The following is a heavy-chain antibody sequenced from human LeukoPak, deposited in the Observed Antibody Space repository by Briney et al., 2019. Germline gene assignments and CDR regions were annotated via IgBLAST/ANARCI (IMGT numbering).Heavy chain of an antibody. D-gene: IGHD3-10*01. CDR2: IRYDGSNK. V-gene: IGHV3-30*02. CDR3: AKVQYYYGSGSYPVDY. J-gene: IGHJ4*02. CDR1: GFTFSSYG. Sequence: GGSPRLSCAASGFTFSSYGMHWVRQAPGKGLEWVAFIRYDGSNKYYADSVKGRFTISRDNSKNTLYLQMNSLRAEDTAVYYCAKVQYYYGSGSYPVDYWGQGTLVTVSS.